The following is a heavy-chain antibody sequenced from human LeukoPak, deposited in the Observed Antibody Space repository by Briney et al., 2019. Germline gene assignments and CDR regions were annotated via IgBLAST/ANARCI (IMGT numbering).Heavy chain of an antibody. V-gene: IGHV4-61*02. CDR3: ARDYYDSSGYYWGYFDY. J-gene: IGHJ4*02. Sequence: KTSETLSLTCTVSGGSISSGSYYWSWIRQPAGKGLEWIGRIYTSGSTNYNPSLKSRVTISVDTSKNQFSLKLSSVTAADTAVYYCARDYYDSSGYYWGYFDYWGQGTLVTVSS. CDR2: IYTSGST. CDR1: GGSISSGSYY. D-gene: IGHD3-22*01.